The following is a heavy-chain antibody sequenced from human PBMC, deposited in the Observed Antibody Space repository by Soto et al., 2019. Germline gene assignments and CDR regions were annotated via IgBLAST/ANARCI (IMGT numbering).Heavy chain of an antibody. CDR1: GFTFSTFG. CDR3: AKARSGGTNNWNLVT. V-gene: IGHV3-30*18. D-gene: IGHD1-7*01. J-gene: IGHJ4*02. CDR2: ISYSGTNQ. Sequence: QVQLVESGGGVVQPGKSLRLSCVASGFTFSTFGMHWVRQAPGKGLEWVASISYSGTNQFYAESVQGRFTISRDNSKNTLYLQMNSLRAEDTAVYYCAKARSGGTNNWNLVTWGQGTLVTVSS.